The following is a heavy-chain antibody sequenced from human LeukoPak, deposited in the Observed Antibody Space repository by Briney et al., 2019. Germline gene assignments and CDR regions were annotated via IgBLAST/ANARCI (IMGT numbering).Heavy chain of an antibody. CDR2: IDWDDDK. CDR3: ARLNSGTYPDY. V-gene: IGHV2-70*04. J-gene: IGHJ4*02. D-gene: IGHD1-26*01. Sequence: SGPALVKPTQTLTLTGTFSGFSLSTSGMRVSWIRQPPGKALEWLARIDWDDDKFYSTSLKTRLTISKDTSKNQVVLTMTNMDPVDTATYYCARLNSGTYPDYWDQGTLVTVSS. CDR1: GFSLSTSGMR.